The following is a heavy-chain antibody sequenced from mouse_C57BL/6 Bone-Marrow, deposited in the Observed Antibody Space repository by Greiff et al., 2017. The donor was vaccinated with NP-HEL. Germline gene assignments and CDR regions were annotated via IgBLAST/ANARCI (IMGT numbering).Heavy chain of an antibody. D-gene: IGHD3-3*01. CDR2: IYPGDGDT. J-gene: IGHJ2*01. Sequence: QVQLKESGPELVKPGASVKISCKASGYAFSSSWMNWVKQRPGKGLEWIGRIYPGDGDTNYNGKFKGKATLTADKSSSTAYMQLSSLTSEDSAVYFCAGGPFDYWGQGTTLTVSS. V-gene: IGHV1-82*01. CDR1: GYAFSSSW. CDR3: AGGPFDY.